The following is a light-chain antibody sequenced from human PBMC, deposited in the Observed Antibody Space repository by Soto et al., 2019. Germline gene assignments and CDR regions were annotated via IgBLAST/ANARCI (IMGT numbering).Light chain of an antibody. J-gene: IGLJ1*01. CDR2: DVS. CDR3: SSYTSSRTYV. V-gene: IGLV2-14*01. CDR1: SSDVGGYNY. Sequence: QSVLTQPASVSGSPGQSIAISCTGTSSDVGGYNYVSWYQQHPGKAPKLMVYDVSNRPSGVSNRFSGSKSGNTASLTISGLQAEDEAGYYCSSYTSSRTYVFGTGTKLTVL.